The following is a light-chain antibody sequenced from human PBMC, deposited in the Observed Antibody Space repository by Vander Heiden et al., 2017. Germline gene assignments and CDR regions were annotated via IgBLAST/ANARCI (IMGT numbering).Light chain of an antibody. V-gene: IGKV1-17*03. CDR2: AAS. CDR3: RQHCFFPWT. CDR1: QGINNY. J-gene: IGKJ1*01. Sequence: DIQMTQSPSAMSASVGDRVTITCRASQGINNYLAWFQQKPGKVPKRLIYAASSLQSPVPSRLSGSRSGTEFTLTIRSLQPEDIATYYCRQHCFFPWTFGQGTKVEIK.